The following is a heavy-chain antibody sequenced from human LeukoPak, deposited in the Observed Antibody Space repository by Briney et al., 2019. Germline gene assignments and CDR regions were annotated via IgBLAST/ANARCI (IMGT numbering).Heavy chain of an antibody. D-gene: IGHD3-3*01. J-gene: IGHJ4*02. V-gene: IGHV4-34*01. CDR1: GGSFSGYY. CDR3: ARGPSSRITIFFPFFDY. Sequence: PSETLSLTCAVYGGSFSGYYWSWIRLPPGKGLEWIGEINHSGSTNYNPSLKSRVTISVDTSKNQFSLKLSSVTAADTAVYYCARGPSSRITIFFPFFDYWGQGTLVTVSS. CDR2: INHSGST.